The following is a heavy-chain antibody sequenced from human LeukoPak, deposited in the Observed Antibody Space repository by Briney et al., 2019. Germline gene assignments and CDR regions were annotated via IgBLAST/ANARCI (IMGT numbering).Heavy chain of an antibody. CDR1: GGSFSGYY. CDR2: IYYSGST. CDR3: ARQTQYSYGYWSWNYYYMDV. Sequence: SETLSLTCAVYGGSFSGYYWSWIRQPPGKGLEWIGSIYYSGSTYYNPSLKSRVTISVDTSKNQFSLKLSSVTAADTAVYYCARQTQYSYGYWSWNYYYMDVWGKGTTVTVSS. V-gene: IGHV4-34*01. J-gene: IGHJ6*03. D-gene: IGHD5-18*01.